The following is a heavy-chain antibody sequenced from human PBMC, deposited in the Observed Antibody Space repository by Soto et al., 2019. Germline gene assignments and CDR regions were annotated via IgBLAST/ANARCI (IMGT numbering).Heavy chain of an antibody. V-gene: IGHV4-59*01. CDR3: ARNIPGYSGYPSYIDN. CDR1: GGSISTYY. J-gene: IGHJ4*02. D-gene: IGHD5-12*01. CDR2: IYYTGIT. Sequence: PSETLSLTCTVSGGSISTYYWSWIRQTPGKGLEWIAYIYYTGITNYNPSLKSRVTISVDTSKSHVSLKLSSATAADTAVYYCARNIPGYSGYPSYIDNWGQGTQVTVSS.